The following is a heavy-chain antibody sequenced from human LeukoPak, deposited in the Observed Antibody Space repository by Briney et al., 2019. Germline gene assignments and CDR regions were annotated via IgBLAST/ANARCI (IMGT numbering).Heavy chain of an antibody. J-gene: IGHJ4*02. Sequence: GVSLRLSCAASGFTFSSYSMNWVRQAPGKGLECVSSISSSSSYIYYADSVKSRFTISRDNAKNSLYRQMNSLRAEDTAVYYCARSEQDYYDSSGYYYWGQGTLVTVSS. V-gene: IGHV3-21*01. CDR1: GFTFSSYS. D-gene: IGHD3-22*01. CDR3: ARSEQDYYDSSGYYY. CDR2: ISSSSSYI.